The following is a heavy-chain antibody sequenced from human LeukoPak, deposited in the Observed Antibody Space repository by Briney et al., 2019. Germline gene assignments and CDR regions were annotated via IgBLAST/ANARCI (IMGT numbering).Heavy chain of an antibody. CDR2: IVVGSGNT. CDR1: EFTFTITV. D-gene: IGHD3-10*01. V-gene: IGHV1-58*01. CDR3: AADREGSYLRFVY. J-gene: IGHJ4*02. Sequence: SVKVSYNGSEFTFTITVVNSGCEARGQRLEWIGWIVVGSGNTNYAQKFQERVTITRDMSTSTAYMELSSLRFEDTAVYYCAADREGSYLRFVYWGQGTPVTVSS.